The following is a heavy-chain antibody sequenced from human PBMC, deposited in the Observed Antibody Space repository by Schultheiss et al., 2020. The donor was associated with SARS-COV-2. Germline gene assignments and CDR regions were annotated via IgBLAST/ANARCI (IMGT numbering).Heavy chain of an antibody. D-gene: IGHD3-10*01. Sequence: GGSLRLSCVVSGITFSSQWMSWVRQAPGEVLEWVANTNKDGSANYYGDSVKGRFTISRDNAKNSLYLQMNSLRAEDTAVYYCAIPGYYVSGSHFDYWGQGTLVTVSS. CDR1: GITFSSQW. V-gene: IGHV3-7*01. CDR2: TNKDGSAN. CDR3: AIPGYYVSGSHFDY. J-gene: IGHJ4*03.